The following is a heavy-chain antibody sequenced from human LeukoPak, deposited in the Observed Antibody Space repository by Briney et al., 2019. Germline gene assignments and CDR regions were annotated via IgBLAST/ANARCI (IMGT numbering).Heavy chain of an antibody. D-gene: IGHD6-19*01. V-gene: IGHV1-24*01. Sequence: ASVKVSCKVSGYTLTELSMHWVRQAPGKGLEWMGGFDPEDGETIYAQKFQGRVTMTEDTSTDTAYMELSSLRSEDTAVYYCARDSDSSGWYRFDPWGQGTLVTVSS. CDR1: GYTLTELS. J-gene: IGHJ5*02. CDR2: FDPEDGET. CDR3: ARDSDSSGWYRFDP.